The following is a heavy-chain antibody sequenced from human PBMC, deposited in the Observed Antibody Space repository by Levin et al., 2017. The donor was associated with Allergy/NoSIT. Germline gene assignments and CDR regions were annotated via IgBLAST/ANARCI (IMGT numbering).Heavy chain of an antibody. Sequence: LSLTCAASGFPFSSYAMHWVRQAPGKGLEWVAVISYDGSNKYYADSVKGRFTISRDNSKNTLYLQMNSLRAEDTAVYYCARGGYGLYYYYYGMDVWGQGTTVTVSS. D-gene: IGHD1-1*01. V-gene: IGHV3-30-3*01. CDR2: ISYDGSNK. CDR3: ARGGYGLYYYYYGMDV. J-gene: IGHJ6*02. CDR1: GFPFSSYA.